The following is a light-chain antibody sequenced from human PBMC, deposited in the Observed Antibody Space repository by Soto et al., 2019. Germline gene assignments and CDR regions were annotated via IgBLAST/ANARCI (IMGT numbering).Light chain of an antibody. V-gene: IGLV2-14*01. CDR3: SSYTSSSTVV. CDR1: SSDVGGYNY. J-gene: IGLJ2*01. CDR2: DVS. Sequence: QSALTQPASVSGSPGQSITISCTGTSSDVGGYNYVSWYHQHPGKAPKLMIYDVSNRPSGVSNRFSGSKSGNTASLAISRLKAEDEADWYCSSYTSSSTVVFGGGTQLTVL.